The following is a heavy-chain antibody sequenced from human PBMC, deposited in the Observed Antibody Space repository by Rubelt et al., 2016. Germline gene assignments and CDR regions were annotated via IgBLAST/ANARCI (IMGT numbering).Heavy chain of an antibody. Sequence: EVQLVESGGGLVQPGGSLRLSCAASGFTFSSYNMTWVRQAPWKGLAWVSSIRFSSRPITYAASVEGRFTISRDNAKNLLYLQMNSLRPEDTAIYYCARDPADYWGQGTLVTVSS. J-gene: IGHJ4*02. CDR2: IRFSSRPI. CDR3: ARDPADY. CDR1: GFTFSSYN. V-gene: IGHV3-48*04.